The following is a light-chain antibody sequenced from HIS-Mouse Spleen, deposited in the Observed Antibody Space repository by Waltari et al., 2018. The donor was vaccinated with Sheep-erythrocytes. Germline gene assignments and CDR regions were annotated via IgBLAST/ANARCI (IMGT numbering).Light chain of an antibody. Sequence: AIRMTQSPSSLSASTGDRVTIPCRASQGISRYFAWHKRKPGQAPKLLIYAASTLQSGVPSRFSGSGSGTDFTLTISCLQSEDFATCFCQQYYSYRALTFGGGTKVEIK. CDR1: QGISRY. V-gene: IGKV1-8*01. CDR2: AAS. J-gene: IGKJ4*01. CDR3: QQYYSYRALT.